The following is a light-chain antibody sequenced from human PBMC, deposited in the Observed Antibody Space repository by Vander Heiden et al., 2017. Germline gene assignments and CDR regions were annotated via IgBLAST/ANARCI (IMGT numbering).Light chain of an antibody. CDR3: QQSYSTPHT. J-gene: IGKJ4*01. CDR2: AAS. Sequence: IQMTPSSSSLSSSAGDRVTITCRASQSISSYLKSYQQKPGKDPKLLIYAASSMQSRVPSRFSGSGAETDFTLTISSLQPEDVATYYCQQSYSTPHTFGGGTKLEIK. V-gene: IGKV1-39*01. CDR1: QSISSY.